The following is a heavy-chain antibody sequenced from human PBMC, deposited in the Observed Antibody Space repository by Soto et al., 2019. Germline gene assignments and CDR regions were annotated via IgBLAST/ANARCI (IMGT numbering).Heavy chain of an antibody. CDR2: INPSGGRT. V-gene: IGHV1-46*01. Sequence: QVHLVQSGAEVKKPGASVKVSCKASGYTFTNYYIHWVRQAPGQGLEWLGIINPSGGRTNYAQKFQGRVTRTRDTSTSTVYMELSSLRSEDTAVYYCARDLGGDFWSGYFFDYWGQGTLVTVSS. J-gene: IGHJ4*02. D-gene: IGHD3-3*01. CDR1: GYTFTNYY. CDR3: ARDLGGDFWSGYFFDY.